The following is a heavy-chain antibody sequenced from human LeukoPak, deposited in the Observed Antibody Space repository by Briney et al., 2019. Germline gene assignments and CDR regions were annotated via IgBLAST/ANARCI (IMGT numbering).Heavy chain of an antibody. D-gene: IGHD3-3*01. J-gene: IGHJ4*02. CDR1: GYTFTGYY. CDR2: INPNSGVS. Sequence: VASVKVSCKASGYTFTGYYMHWVRQAPGQGLEWMGWINPNSGVSNYAQKFRGRVTMTRDMSISTAYMELSRLASDDTAVYYCARVKGRVFGVITTKERYFDYWGQGTLVTVSS. V-gene: IGHV1-2*02. CDR3: ARVKGRVFGVITTKERYFDY.